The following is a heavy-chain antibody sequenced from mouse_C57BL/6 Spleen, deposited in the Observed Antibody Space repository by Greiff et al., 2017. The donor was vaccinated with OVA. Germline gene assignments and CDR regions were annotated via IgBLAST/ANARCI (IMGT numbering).Heavy chain of an antibody. Sequence: VQLQQSGPELVKPGASVKISCKASGYTFTDYYMNWVKQSHGKSLEWIGDINPNNGGTSYNQKFKGKATLTVDKSSSTAYMELRSLTSEDSAVYYCASPFYYGNEGFAYWGQGTLVTVSA. CDR1: GYTFTDYY. V-gene: IGHV1-26*01. CDR3: ASPFYYGNEGFAY. CDR2: INPNNGGT. J-gene: IGHJ3*01. D-gene: IGHD2-1*01.